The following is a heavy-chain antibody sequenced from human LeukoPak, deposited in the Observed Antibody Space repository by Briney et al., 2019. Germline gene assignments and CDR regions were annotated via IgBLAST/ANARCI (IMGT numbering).Heavy chain of an antibody. J-gene: IGHJ2*01. CDR3: AKPTRVAVAQYWYFDL. CDR1: GFTFSSYG. V-gene: IGHV3-33*06. D-gene: IGHD2-15*01. Sequence: GRSLRLSCAASGFTFSSYGMHWVRQAPGKGLEWVAVIWYDGSNKYYADSVKGRFTISRDNSKNTLYLQMNSLRAEDTAVYYCAKPTRVAVAQYWYFDLWGRGTLVTVSS. CDR2: IWYDGSNK.